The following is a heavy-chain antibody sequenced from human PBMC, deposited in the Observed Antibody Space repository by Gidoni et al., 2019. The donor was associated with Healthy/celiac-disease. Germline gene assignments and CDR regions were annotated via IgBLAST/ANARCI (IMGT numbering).Heavy chain of an antibody. V-gene: IGHV4-61*02. J-gene: IGHJ4*02. CDR2: IYTSGST. CDR1: GGSISSGSYY. Sequence: QVQLQESGPGLVKPSQTLSLTCTVSGGSISSGSYYWSWVRQPAGKGLEWIGRIYTSGSTNYNPSLKSRVTISVDTSKNQFSLKLSSVTAADTAVYYCARDLSGALDYWGQGTLVTVSS. CDR3: ARDLSGALDY.